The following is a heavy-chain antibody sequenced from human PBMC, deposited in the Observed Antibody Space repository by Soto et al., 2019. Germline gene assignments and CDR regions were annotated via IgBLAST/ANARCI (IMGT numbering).Heavy chain of an antibody. CDR1: GFTFNFFA. V-gene: IGHV3-30-3*01. CDR3: ARDIWWEPGVDAFHI. D-gene: IGHD1-26*01. CDR2: VSKDGSNT. Sequence: QVQLVESGGGVVQPGRSLRLSCAASGFTFNFFAMHWVRQAPGKGLEWVGAVSKDGSNTYYADSVKGRFTISRDNPKNTLYLQMNSLRVEDTAVYYCARDIWWEPGVDAFHIWGQGTMVTVSP. J-gene: IGHJ3*02.